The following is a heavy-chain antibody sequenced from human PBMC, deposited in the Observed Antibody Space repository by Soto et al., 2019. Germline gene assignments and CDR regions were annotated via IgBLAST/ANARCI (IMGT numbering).Heavy chain of an antibody. CDR2: TYYRSKWYN. J-gene: IGHJ6*02. Sequence: SQTLSLTCAISVDSVSSNSAAWNWIRQSPSRGLEWLGRTYYRSKWYNDYAVSVKSRITINPDTSKNQFSLQLNSVTPEDTAVNYCARVGCTNGTCLDGMAVWGQGTTVTVSS. CDR1: VDSVSSNSAA. V-gene: IGHV6-1*01. D-gene: IGHD2-8*01. CDR3: ARVGCTNGTCLDGMAV.